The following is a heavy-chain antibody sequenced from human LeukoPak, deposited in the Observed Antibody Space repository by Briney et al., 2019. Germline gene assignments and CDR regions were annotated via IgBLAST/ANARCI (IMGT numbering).Heavy chain of an antibody. CDR2: INPNSGGT. CDR1: GYTFTGYY. V-gene: IGHV1-2*06. Sequence: GASVKVSCKASGYTFTGYYMHWVRQAPGQGLEWIGRINPNSGGTNYAQKFQGRVTMTRDTSISTAYMELSRLRSDDTAVYYCARNIGSYYYDSSFDYWGQGTLVTVSS. CDR3: ARNIGSYYYDSSFDY. D-gene: IGHD3-22*01. J-gene: IGHJ4*02.